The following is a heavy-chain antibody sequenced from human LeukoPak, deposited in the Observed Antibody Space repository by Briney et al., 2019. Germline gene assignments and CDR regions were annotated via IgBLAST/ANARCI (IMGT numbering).Heavy chain of an antibody. J-gene: IGHJ4*02. CDR1: GYTFTSYY. CDR2: INPSGGST. D-gene: IGHD3-10*01. V-gene: IGHV1-46*01. CDR3: ARVENYYGSVDY. Sequence: GASVKVSCKASGYTFTSYYMHWVRQAPGQGLEWMGIINPSGGSTSYAQKFQGRVTMTRNTSISTAYMELGSLRSEDTAVYYCARVENYYGSVDYWGQGTLVTVSS.